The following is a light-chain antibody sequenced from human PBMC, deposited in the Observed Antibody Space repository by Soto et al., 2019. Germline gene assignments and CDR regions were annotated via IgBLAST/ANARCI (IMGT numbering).Light chain of an antibody. CDR2: GVS. J-gene: IGKJ1*01. V-gene: IGKV3-20*01. CDR1: QTISSSY. CDR3: QQCASSPWT. Sequence: EIVLTHSPGTLSLSPCERATLSSSASQTISSSYLAWFQQKPGQAPRLLIYGVSSRATGIPDRFSGSGSGTDFTLTISRLEPEDFAVYYCQQCASSPWTFGQGTKVDIK.